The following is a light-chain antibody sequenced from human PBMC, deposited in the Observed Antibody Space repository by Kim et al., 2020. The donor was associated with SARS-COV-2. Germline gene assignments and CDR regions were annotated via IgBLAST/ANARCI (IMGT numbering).Light chain of an antibody. CDR2: GAS. CDR3: QQYGSSPYT. CDR1: QSVSRSF. J-gene: IGKJ2*01. V-gene: IGKV3-20*01. Sequence: WSPGERATLSCRASQSVSRSFLAWYQQKPGQAPRLLIYGASSRATGIPDRFSGSGSGTDFTLTISRLEPEDFAVYSCQQYGSSPYTFGQGTKLEI.